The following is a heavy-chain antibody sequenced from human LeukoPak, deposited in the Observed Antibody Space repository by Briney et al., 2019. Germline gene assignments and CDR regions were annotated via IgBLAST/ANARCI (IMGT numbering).Heavy chain of an antibody. D-gene: IGHD4-17*01. V-gene: IGHV4-59*01. Sequence: PSETLSLTCTDSGGSISSYYWSWIRQPPGKGLEWIGYIYYSGSTNYNPSLKSRVTISVDTSKNQFSLKLSSVTAADTAVYYCARAAVGDYDFQHWGQGTLVTVSS. CDR3: ARAAVGDYDFQH. CDR2: IYYSGST. J-gene: IGHJ1*01. CDR1: GGSISSYY.